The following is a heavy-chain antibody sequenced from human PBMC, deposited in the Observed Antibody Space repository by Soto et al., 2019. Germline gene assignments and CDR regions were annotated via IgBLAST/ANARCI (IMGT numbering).Heavy chain of an antibody. V-gene: IGHV1-2*04. D-gene: IGHD3-10*01. J-gene: IGHJ4*02. CDR2: INPNSGGT. Sequence: GASVKVSCKASGYTLTDYYIHWVRQAPGQGLEWMGWINPNSGGTNFAQKFRGWVTMTRDTSISTAYMELTSLKSDDTAVYYCTRGAYYGSGTYPAYYFGSWGQGTLVTVSS. CDR1: GYTLTDYY. CDR3: TRGAYYGSGTYPAYYFGS.